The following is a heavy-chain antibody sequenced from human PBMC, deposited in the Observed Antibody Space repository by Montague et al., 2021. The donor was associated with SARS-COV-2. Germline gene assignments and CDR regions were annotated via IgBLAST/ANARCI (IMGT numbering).Heavy chain of an antibody. D-gene: IGHD1-26*01. J-gene: IGHJ4*02. CDR3: ARQMTSWWELLYYFDY. CDR1: GGSISSSSYY. V-gene: IGHV4-39*01. Sequence: SETLSLTCTVSGGSISSSSYYWGWIRQPPGKGLEWIGSIYYSGSTYYNPSLKSRLTISVDTSKNQFSLKLSSVTAADTAVYYCARQMTSWWELLYYFDYWGQGTLVTVSS. CDR2: IYYSGST.